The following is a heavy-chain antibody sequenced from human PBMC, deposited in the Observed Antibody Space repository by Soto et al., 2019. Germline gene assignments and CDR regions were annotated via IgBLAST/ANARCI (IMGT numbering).Heavy chain of an antibody. CDR2: ISYDGSNK. Sequence: GGSLRLSCAASGFTFSSYAMHWVRQAPGKGLEWVAVISYDGSNKYYADSVKGRFTTSRDNSKNTLYLQMNSLRAEDTAVYYCARDFDYWGQGTLVTVSS. V-gene: IGHV3-30-3*01. J-gene: IGHJ4*02. CDR3: ARDFDY. CDR1: GFTFSSYA.